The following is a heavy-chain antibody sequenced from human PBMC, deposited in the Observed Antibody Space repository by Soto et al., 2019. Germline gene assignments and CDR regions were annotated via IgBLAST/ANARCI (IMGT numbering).Heavy chain of an antibody. D-gene: IGHD1-26*01. J-gene: IGHJ4*02. V-gene: IGHV4-4*07. CDR1: GGSITGYH. CDR3: ARSGGSFNLDF. CDR2: IYSSGST. Sequence: SETLSLTCTVSGGSITGYHWSWIRQPAGEGLEWIGRIYSSGSTKYNPSPKSRVTMSVDTSKNQFSLNLISVTAADTAVYYCARSGGSFNLDFWGLGTLVTVSS.